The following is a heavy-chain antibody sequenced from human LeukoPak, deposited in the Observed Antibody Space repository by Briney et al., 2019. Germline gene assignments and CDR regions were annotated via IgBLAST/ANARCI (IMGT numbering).Heavy chain of an antibody. J-gene: IGHJ4*02. Sequence: GGSLRLSCAASGFSFSSYAMSWVRQAPGKGLEWVSGITASGSSTYYADSVKGRFTISRDNSKNTLYLQMNSLRAEDTAVFYCAKDLLKRVVAGPDYWGQGTQVTVSS. CDR3: AKDLLKRVVAGPDY. CDR1: GFSFSSYA. D-gene: IGHD6-19*01. V-gene: IGHV3-23*01. CDR2: ITASGSST.